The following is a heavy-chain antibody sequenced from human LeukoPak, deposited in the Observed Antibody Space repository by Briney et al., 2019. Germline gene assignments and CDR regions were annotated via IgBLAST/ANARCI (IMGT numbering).Heavy chain of an antibody. V-gene: IGHV3-23*01. CDR2: IGASGADT. CDR1: GLRFSSFA. Sequence: GGSLRLSCAASGLRFSSFAMSWVRQGPARGLEWVSAIGASGADTYYADSAKGRFTVSRDNSKNTLYLQMSSLRADDTAVYFCAKRPRDSSGYYLGAFDGWGQGTTVTVSS. J-gene: IGHJ3*01. CDR3: AKRPRDSSGYYLGAFDG. D-gene: IGHD3-22*01.